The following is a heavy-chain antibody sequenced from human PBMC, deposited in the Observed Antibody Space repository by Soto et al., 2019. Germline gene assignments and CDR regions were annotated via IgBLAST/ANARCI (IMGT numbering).Heavy chain of an antibody. D-gene: IGHD1-26*01. J-gene: IGHJ3*02. CDR2: MNPNSGNT. Sequence: QVQLVQSGAEVKKPGASVKVSCKTSGYTFTSYDINWVRQATGQGLEWMGWMNPNSGNTAYAQKFQGRVTMTRNTSISTAYMEPGSLRAEDTAVYYCARERSSGAFDIWGQGTMVTVSS. CDR3: ARERSSGAFDI. V-gene: IGHV1-8*01. CDR1: GYTFTSYD.